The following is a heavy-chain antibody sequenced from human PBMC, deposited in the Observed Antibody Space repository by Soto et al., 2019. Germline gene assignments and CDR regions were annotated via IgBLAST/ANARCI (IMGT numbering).Heavy chain of an antibody. D-gene: IGHD5-18*01. CDR3: AGVGWIQLWLLAFDI. CDR2: MNPNSGNT. J-gene: IGHJ3*02. V-gene: IGHV1-8*01. CDR1: GYTFTSYD. Sequence: ASVKVSCKASGYTFTSYDINWVRQATGQGLEWMGWMNPNSGNTGYAQKFQGRVTMTRNTSIGTAYMELSSLRSEDTAVYYCAGVGWIQLWLLAFDIWGQGTMVTVSS.